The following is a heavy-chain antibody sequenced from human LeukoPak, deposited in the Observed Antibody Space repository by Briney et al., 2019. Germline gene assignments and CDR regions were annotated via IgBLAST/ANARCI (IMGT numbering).Heavy chain of an antibody. CDR1: GYTFTGYY. V-gene: IGHV1-2*02. J-gene: IGHJ6*03. CDR2: INPNNGDT. CDR3: ARTAFQFGDYFYYMNV. D-gene: IGHD3-3*02. Sequence: ASVKVSCKASGYTFTGYYMHWVRQAPGQGLEWMGWINPNNGDTNYAQKFQGRVTVTRDTSISTAYMELSGLTSDDTAVYYCARTAFQFGDYFYYMNVWGTGTMVTVSS.